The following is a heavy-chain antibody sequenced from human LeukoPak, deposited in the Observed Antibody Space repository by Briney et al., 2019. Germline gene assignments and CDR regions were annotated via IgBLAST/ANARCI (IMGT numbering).Heavy chain of an antibody. D-gene: IGHD3-10*01. J-gene: IGHJ4*02. Sequence: SETLSLTCAVYGGSSSGYYWSWIRQPPGKGLEWIGRIYTSGSTNYNPSLKSRVTVSVDTSKNQFSLKLSSVTAADTAVYYCARVSLVRGAPDYYFDYWGQGTLVTVSS. CDR3: ARVSLVRGAPDYYFDY. CDR1: GGSSSGYY. V-gene: IGHV4-59*10. CDR2: IYTSGST.